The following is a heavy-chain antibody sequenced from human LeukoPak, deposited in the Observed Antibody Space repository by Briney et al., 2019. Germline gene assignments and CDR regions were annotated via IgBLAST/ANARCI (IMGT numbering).Heavy chain of an antibody. CDR3: ARDLYATYYYYYMDV. CDR1: GYTFTSYG. V-gene: IGHV1-18*01. CDR2: ISAYNGNT. Sequence: GASVKVSCKASGYTFTSYGISWVRQAPGQGLEWMGWISAYNGNTNYAQKLQGRVTMITDTSTSTAYMELRSLRSGDTAVYYCARDLYATYYYYYMDVWGKGTTVTVSS. D-gene: IGHD2-15*01. J-gene: IGHJ6*03.